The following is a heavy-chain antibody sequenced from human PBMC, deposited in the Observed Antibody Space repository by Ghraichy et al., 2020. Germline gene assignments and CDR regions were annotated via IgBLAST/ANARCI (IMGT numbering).Heavy chain of an antibody. Sequence: GTLSLTCAVSGGSIDSTNWWTWVRQPPGKGLEWIGETYHDGRTNYNPSLKSRVTISVDKSKNQFSLKLSSVTAADTAVYYCARDPGRALNDYWGQGTLVTVSS. CDR2: TYHDGRT. CDR3: ARDPGRALNDY. V-gene: IGHV4-4*02. CDR1: GGSIDSTNW. J-gene: IGHJ4*02. D-gene: IGHD3-10*01.